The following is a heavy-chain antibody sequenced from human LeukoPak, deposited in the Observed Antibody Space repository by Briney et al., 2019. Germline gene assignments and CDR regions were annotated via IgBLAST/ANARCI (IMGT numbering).Heavy chain of an antibody. CDR3: ARGEVIVATIMVY. V-gene: IGHV3-74*01. CDR1: GFTFSSYW. Sequence: GGSLRLSCAASGFTFSSYWMHWVRQAPGKGLVWVSRINTDGSSTSYADSVKGRFTISRDNAKNTLYLQMNSLRAEDTAVYYCARGEVIVATIMVYWGQGTLVTVSS. CDR2: INTDGSST. D-gene: IGHD5-12*01. J-gene: IGHJ4*02.